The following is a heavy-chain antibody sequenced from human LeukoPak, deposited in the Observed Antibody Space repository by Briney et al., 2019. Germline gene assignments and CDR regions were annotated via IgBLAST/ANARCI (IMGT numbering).Heavy chain of an antibody. CDR1: GFTFSSYW. Sequence: PWGSLRLSCAASGFTFSSYWMSWVRQAPGKGLEWVANIKQDGSEKYYVDSVEGRFTISRDNAKNSLYLQMNSLRAEDTAVYYCARHQVGGDWDFDYWGQGTLVTVSS. CDR2: IKQDGSEK. J-gene: IGHJ4*02. V-gene: IGHV3-7*01. CDR3: ARHQVGGDWDFDY. D-gene: IGHD2-21*02.